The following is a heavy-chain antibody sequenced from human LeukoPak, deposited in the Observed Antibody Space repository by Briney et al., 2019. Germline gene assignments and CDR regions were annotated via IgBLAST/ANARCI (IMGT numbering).Heavy chain of an antibody. CDR2: IYYSGST. D-gene: IGHD6-19*01. CDR3: ARDSSGWYY. Sequence: SETLSLTCTVSGCSISSYYWSWIRQPPGKGLEWIGYIYYSGSTNYNPSLKSRVTISVDTSKNQFSLKLSSVTAADTAVYYCARDSSGWYYWGQGTLVTVSS. J-gene: IGHJ4*02. CDR1: GCSISSYY. V-gene: IGHV4-59*01.